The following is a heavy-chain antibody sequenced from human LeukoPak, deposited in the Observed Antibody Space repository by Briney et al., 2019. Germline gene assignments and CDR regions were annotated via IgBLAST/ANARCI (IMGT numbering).Heavy chain of an antibody. CDR2: IRSKSNSYAT. CDR1: GFTFSGSA. V-gene: IGHV3-73*01. Sequence: GGSLKLSCAASGFTFSGSAMHWVRQASGKGLEWVGRIRSKSNSYATAYAASVKGRFTISRDDSQNTAYLQMNSLKTEDTAVYYCARARNSGYDWDFDYWGQGTLVTVSS. CDR3: ARARNSGYDWDFDY. J-gene: IGHJ4*02. D-gene: IGHD5-12*01.